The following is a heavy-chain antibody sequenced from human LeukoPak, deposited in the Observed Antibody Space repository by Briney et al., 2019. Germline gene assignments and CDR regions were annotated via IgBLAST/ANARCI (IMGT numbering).Heavy chain of an antibody. CDR2: ISSSGSTI. Sequence: GGSLRLSCAASGFTFSSYGMHWVRQAPGKGLEWVSYISSSGSTIYYADSVKGRFTVSRDNAKNSLYLQMNSLRAEDTAVYYCAKGGYGHSYGPSDYWGQGTLVTVSS. CDR3: AKGGYGHSYGPSDY. D-gene: IGHD5-18*01. V-gene: IGHV3-48*04. J-gene: IGHJ4*02. CDR1: GFTFSSYG.